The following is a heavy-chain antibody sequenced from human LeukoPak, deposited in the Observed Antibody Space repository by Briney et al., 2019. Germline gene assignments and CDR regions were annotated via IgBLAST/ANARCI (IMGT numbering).Heavy chain of an antibody. D-gene: IGHD6-6*01. V-gene: IGHV3-48*03. CDR2: ISSSGSST. CDR3: ERVLGGHSDL. CDR1: GFTFSSYE. J-gene: IGHJ2*01. Sequence: GGPLRLSCAAPGFTFSSYEMNWVRQAPGKGLEWVSNISSSGSSTYFAGSVKGRFPISRDKAKSSLYLQMNSLRAEDTAVYYCERVLGGHSDLWGRGTLVSVSS.